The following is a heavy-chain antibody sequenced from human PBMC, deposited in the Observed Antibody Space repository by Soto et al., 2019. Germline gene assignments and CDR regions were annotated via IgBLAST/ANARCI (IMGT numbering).Heavy chain of an antibody. J-gene: IGHJ6*02. CDR2: ISSSSSHI. Sequence: PGGSPRLSCEASGFTLTSYSMNWVRQASGKGLEWVSSISSSSSHIYYADSVKGRFTISRDNARNSLYLQMNSLRAEDTAVYYCVRERGLSSFYGMDVWGQGTTVTVSS. V-gene: IGHV3-21*01. CDR3: VRERGLSSFYGMDV. CDR1: GFTLTSYS. D-gene: IGHD3-10*01.